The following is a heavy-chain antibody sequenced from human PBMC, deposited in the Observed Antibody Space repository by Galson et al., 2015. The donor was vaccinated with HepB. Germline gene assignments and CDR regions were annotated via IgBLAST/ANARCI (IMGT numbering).Heavy chain of an antibody. Sequence: SVKVSCKASGYTFTSYGISWVRQAPGQGLEWMGGFDPEDGETIYAQKFQGRVTMTEDTSTDTAYMELSSLRSEDTAVCYCATDAWKDWGQGTLVTVSS. V-gene: IGHV1-24*01. CDR2: FDPEDGET. J-gene: IGHJ4*02. CDR3: ATDAWKD. D-gene: IGHD1-1*01. CDR1: GYTFTSYG.